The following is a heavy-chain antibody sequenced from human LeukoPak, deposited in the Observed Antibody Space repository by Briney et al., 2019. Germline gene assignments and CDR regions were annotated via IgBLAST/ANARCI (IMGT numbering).Heavy chain of an antibody. CDR3: AREQVVVGRGYYGMDV. J-gene: IGHJ6*02. CDR2: MYSGGST. V-gene: IGHV3-66*01. D-gene: IGHD2-2*01. CDR1: GFTVSSNY. Sequence: GGSLRLSCAASGFTVSSNYMNWVRQAPGKGLEWVSVMYSGGSTFYGDSVKGRFTISRDNSMNTLYLQMDSLRVDDTAVYYCAREQVVVGRGYYGMDVWGQGTTVTVSS.